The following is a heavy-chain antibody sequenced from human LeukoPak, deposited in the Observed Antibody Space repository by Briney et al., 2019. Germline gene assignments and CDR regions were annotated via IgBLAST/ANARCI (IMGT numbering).Heavy chain of an antibody. CDR2: INWNGGST. CDR3: AKEMVASGYIDF. V-gene: IGHV3-20*04. Sequence: GGSLRLSCAASGFTFDDYGMSWVRQAPGKGLEWVSGINWNGGSTGYADSVKGRFTISRDNSKNTLYLQMNSLRAEDTAVYYCAKEMVASGYIDFWGQGTLVTVSS. D-gene: IGHD1-26*01. CDR1: GFTFDDYG. J-gene: IGHJ4*02.